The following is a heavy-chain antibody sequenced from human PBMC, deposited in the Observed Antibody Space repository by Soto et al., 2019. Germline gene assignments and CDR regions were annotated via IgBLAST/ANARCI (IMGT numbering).Heavy chain of an antibody. Sequence: ASVKVSCKASGYTFTSYYMHWVRQAPGKGLEWMGGFDPEDGETIYAQKFQGRVTMTEDTSTDTAYMELSSLRSEDTAVYCCATGGIAAAGKAYYYYYMDVWGKGTTVTVSS. CDR3: ATGGIAAAGKAYYYYYMDV. J-gene: IGHJ6*03. D-gene: IGHD6-13*01. V-gene: IGHV1-24*01. CDR2: FDPEDGET. CDR1: GYTFTSYY.